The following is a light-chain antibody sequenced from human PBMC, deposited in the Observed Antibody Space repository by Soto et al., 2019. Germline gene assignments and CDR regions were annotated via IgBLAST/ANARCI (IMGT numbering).Light chain of an antibody. CDR1: TGAVTSDYY. Sequence: QAVVTQEPSLIVSPGGTVTLTCALTTGAVTSDYYPNWFQRKPGQALRTLIYRTSNKHSWTPARFSRSLLGGKAALTLSGVQPEDEADYYCVLLYGGAWVFGGGTKLTVL. CDR3: VLLYGGAWV. J-gene: IGLJ2*01. CDR2: RTS. V-gene: IGLV7-43*01.